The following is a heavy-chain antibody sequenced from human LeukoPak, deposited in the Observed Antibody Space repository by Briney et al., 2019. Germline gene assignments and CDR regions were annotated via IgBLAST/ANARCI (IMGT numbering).Heavy chain of an antibody. CDR3: ARQGGDYHWYFAL. Sequence: PGGSLRLSCAASGFTFSSNYMSWVRQAPGKGLEWVSVIYSGVTTYYADSVKGRFTISRDNSKNTLYLQMNSLRDEDTAVYYCARQGGDYHWYFALWGRGTLVTVSS. V-gene: IGHV3-66*04. CDR1: GFTFSSNY. D-gene: IGHD4-17*01. CDR2: IYSGVTT. J-gene: IGHJ2*01.